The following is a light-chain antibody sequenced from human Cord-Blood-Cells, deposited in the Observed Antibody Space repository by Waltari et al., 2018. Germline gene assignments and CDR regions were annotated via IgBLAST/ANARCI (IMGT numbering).Light chain of an antibody. CDR2: DAS. V-gene: IGKV3-11*01. CDR1: QSVRSY. CDR3: QQRSNWPIT. J-gene: IGKJ5*01. Sequence: IVLTQSPATLSFSPGERATVACRASQSVRSYLAWYQQNPGQAPRLLIYDASNRATGIPARFSGSGSGTDFTLTISSLEPEDFAVYYCQQRSNWPITFGQGTRLEIK.